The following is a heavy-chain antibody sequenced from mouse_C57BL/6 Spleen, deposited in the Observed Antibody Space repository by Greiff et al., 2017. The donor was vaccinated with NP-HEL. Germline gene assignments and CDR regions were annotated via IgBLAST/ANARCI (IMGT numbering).Heavy chain of an antibody. D-gene: IGHD4-1*01. CDR1: GYAFSSSW. CDR2: IYPGDGDT. J-gene: IGHJ2*01. Sequence: QVQLKESGPELVKPGASVKISCKASGYAFSSSWMNWVKQRPGKGLEWIGRIYPGDGDTNYNGKFKGKATLTADKSSSTAYMQLSSLTSEDSAVYFCARWEGYLDYWGQGTTLTVSS. V-gene: IGHV1-82*01. CDR3: ARWEGYLDY.